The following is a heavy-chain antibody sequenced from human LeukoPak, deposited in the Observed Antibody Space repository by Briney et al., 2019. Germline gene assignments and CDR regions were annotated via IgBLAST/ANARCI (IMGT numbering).Heavy chain of an antibody. CDR1: GGSISSSSYY. CDR3: ARVSGRKSVAAAGPSRGY. D-gene: IGHD6-13*01. V-gene: IGHV4-39*07. Sequence: SETLSLTCTVSGGSISSSSYYWGWIRQPPGKGLEWIGSIYYSGSTYYNPSLKSRVTISVDTSKNQFSLKLSSVTAADTAVYYCARVSGRKSVAAAGPSRGYWGQGTLVTVSS. J-gene: IGHJ4*02. CDR2: IYYSGST.